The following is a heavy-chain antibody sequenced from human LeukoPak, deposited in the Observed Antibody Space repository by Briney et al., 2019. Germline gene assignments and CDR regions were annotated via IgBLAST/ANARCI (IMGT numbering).Heavy chain of an antibody. J-gene: IGHJ6*02. Sequence: PGGSLRLSCAASGFTFSSYAMHWVRQAPGKGVEWVAVISYDGSNKYYADSVKGRFTISRDNSKNTLYLQMNSLRAEDTAVYYCARSSTYYAMDVWGQGTTVTVSS. CDR3: ARSSTYYAMDV. CDR2: ISYDGSNK. CDR1: GFTFSSYA. V-gene: IGHV3-30-3*01.